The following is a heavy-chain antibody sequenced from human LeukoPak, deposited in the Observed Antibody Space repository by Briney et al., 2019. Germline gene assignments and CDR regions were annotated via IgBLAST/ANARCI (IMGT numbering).Heavy chain of an antibody. CDR2: IRTKAYGGTT. CDR3: TRDRTGDRTDAFDI. CDR1: GFTFRDYT. V-gene: IGHV3-49*03. J-gene: IGHJ3*02. D-gene: IGHD7-27*01. Sequence: GGSLRLSCTASGFTFRDYTMSWFRQAPGKSLEWVGFIRTKAYGGTTEDAASVEGRFTVSRDDSKSIAYLQMNSLKTGDTAVYYCTRDRTGDRTDAFDIWGQGTTVTVSS.